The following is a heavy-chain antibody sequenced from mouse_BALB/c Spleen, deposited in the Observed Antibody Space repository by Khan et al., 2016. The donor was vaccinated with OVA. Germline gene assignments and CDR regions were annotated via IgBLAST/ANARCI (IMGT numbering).Heavy chain of an antibody. V-gene: IGHV1-4*01. Sequence: QVQLQQSGAELARPGASVKMSCKASGYTFTSYTIHWIKKRPGKGLEWIGCINPSNGYTNYNQKFKDKATLTTDQSSTTAYMQLSSLASDDSAVFNCVRYGADNRNDGGFAYWGQGTLLTVSA. J-gene: IGHJ3*01. CDR2: INPSNGYT. D-gene: IGHD2-14*01. CDR1: GYTFTSYT. CDR3: VRYGADNRNDGGFAY.